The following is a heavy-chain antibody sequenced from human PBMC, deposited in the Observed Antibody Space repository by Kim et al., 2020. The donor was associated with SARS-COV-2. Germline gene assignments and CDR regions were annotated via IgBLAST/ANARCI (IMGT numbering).Heavy chain of an antibody. J-gene: IGHJ4*02. CDR3: AKRYTALDY. V-gene: IGHV3-30*18. CDR2: ISYDGSNK. D-gene: IGHD1-1*01. Sequence: GRSLRLSCAASGFTFSSYGMHWVRQALGKGLEWVALISYDGSNKNYADSVKGRFTISRDNSKNTLYLQMNSLRAEDTAVYYCAKRYTALDYWGQGTLVTVSS. CDR1: GFTFSSYG.